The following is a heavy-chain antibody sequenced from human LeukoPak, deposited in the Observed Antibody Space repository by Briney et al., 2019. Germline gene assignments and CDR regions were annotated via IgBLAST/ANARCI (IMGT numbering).Heavy chain of an antibody. Sequence: GGSLRLSCAASGFTFSSYEINWARQAPGKGLERVSYISSSGSNIYYADSVKGRFTISRDNVKSSVYLQMNSLRAEDTAVYYCARDGSSGYYFDYWGQGTPVTVSS. D-gene: IGHD3-22*01. CDR3: ARDGSSGYYFDY. CDR2: ISSSGSNI. V-gene: IGHV3-48*03. J-gene: IGHJ4*02. CDR1: GFTFSSYE.